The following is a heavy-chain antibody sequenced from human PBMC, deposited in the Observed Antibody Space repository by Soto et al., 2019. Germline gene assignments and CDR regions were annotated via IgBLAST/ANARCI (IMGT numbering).Heavy chain of an antibody. V-gene: IGHV4-59*01. J-gene: IGHJ4*02. D-gene: IGHD3-10*01. Sequence: SETLSLTCTVSGGSISSYYWSWIRQPPGKGLEWIGYIYYSGSTNYNPSLKSRVTISVDTSKNQFSLKLSSVTAADTAVYYCARAFGSPATGFDYWGQGTLVTVSS. CDR2: IYYSGST. CDR3: ARAFGSPATGFDY. CDR1: GGSISSYY.